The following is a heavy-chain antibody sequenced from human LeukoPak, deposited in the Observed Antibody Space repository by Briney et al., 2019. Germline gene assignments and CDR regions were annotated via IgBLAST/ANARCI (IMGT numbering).Heavy chain of an antibody. CDR1: GYSISSGYY. D-gene: IGHD3-3*01. J-gene: IGHJ5*02. V-gene: IGHV4-38-2*01. CDR2: IYHSGST. Sequence: SETLSLTXAVSGYSISSGYYWGWIRQPPGKGLEWIGSIYHSGSTYYNPSLKSRVTISVDTSKNQFSLKLSSVTAADTAVYYCARTSSSGYYSNNWFDPWGQGTLVTVSS. CDR3: ARTSSSGYYSNNWFDP.